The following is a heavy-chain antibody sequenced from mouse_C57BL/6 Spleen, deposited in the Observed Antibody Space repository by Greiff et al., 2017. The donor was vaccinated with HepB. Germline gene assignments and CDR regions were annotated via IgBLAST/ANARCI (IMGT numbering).Heavy chain of an antibody. CDR1: GYTFTDYN. CDR3: ARGGSTMVTTLYYYAMDY. V-gene: IGHV1-18*01. D-gene: IGHD2-1*01. Sequence: EVQLQQSGPELVKPGASVKIPCKASGYTFTDYNMDWVKQSHGKSLEWIGDINPNNGGTIYNQKFKGKATLTVDKSSSTAYMELGSLPSEDTAVYYCARGGSTMVTTLYYYAMDYWGQGTSVTVSS. CDR2: INPNNGGT. J-gene: IGHJ4*01.